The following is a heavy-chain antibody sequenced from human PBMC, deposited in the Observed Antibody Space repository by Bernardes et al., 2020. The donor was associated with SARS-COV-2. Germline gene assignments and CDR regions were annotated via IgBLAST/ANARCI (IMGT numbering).Heavy chain of an antibody. CDR2: VSWDGSTT. CDR1: GFTFEDYP. CDR3: ATERQSLTVFGVGHDAFDF. V-gene: IGHV3-43*01. J-gene: IGHJ3*01. D-gene: IGHD3-3*01. Sequence: SLRLPCAASGFTFEDYPMHWVRQVPGKGLEWVSLVSWDGSTTNYADSVKGRFIISRDSSRNTVHLQMDSLRKEDTALYYCATERQSLTVFGVGHDAFDFWGQGTLVTVSS.